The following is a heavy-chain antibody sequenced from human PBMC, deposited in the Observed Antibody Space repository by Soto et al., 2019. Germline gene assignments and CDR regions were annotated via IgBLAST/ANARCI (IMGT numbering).Heavy chain of an antibody. J-gene: IGHJ5*02. CDR3: ARERSAAGTGWFDP. Sequence: QVQLVQSGAEVKKPGASVKVSCKASGYTFTSYDIYWVRQATGQGLEWMGWMNPNSGNTGYAQKFQGRVTMTRNTSISTAYMELSRLRSEDTAVYYCARERSAAGTGWFDPWGQGTQVTVSS. V-gene: IGHV1-8*01. D-gene: IGHD6-13*01. CDR1: GYTFTSYD. CDR2: MNPNSGNT.